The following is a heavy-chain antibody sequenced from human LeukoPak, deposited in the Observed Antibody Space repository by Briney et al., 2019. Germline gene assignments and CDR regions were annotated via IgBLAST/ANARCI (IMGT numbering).Heavy chain of an antibody. J-gene: IGHJ3*02. D-gene: IGHD2-8*01. CDR3: AREWSAFDI. CDR1: GRTFTEHY. Sequence: KSGGSLRLSCAASGRTFTEHYMHWIRQAPGKGLEWVSFIGGTAGNTYYADSVKGRFTISRDNAKNSLYLQMNSLRAEDTAVYYCAREWSAFDIWGQGTMVTVSS. CDR2: IGGTAGNT. V-gene: IGHV3-11*04.